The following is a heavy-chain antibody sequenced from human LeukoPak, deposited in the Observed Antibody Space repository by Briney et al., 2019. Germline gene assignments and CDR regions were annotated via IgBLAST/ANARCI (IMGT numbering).Heavy chain of an antibody. J-gene: IGHJ4*02. Sequence: PSETLSLTCTVSGGSISSNNYYWGWLRQPPGTGLEWIGSIYYSGNTYYNPSLKSRVTISVDTSKNQFSLKLSSVTAADTAVYYCAPYAYGYFDYWGQGTLVTVAS. V-gene: IGHV4-39*01. CDR2: IYYSGNT. CDR3: APYAYGYFDY. CDR1: GGSISSNNYY. D-gene: IGHD4-17*01.